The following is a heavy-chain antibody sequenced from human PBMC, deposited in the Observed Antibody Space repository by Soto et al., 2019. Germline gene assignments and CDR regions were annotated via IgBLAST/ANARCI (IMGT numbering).Heavy chain of an antibody. CDR1: GFTFTTYW. D-gene: IGHD5-12*01. V-gene: IGHV3-74*01. CDR3: ARVPTGGYDWN. CDR2: INSDGTTT. J-gene: IGHJ4*02. Sequence: EVQLVESGGGLVQPGGSLRLSCAASGFTFTTYWMHWVRQAPGQGLMWVSRINSDGTTTNYADSVKGRFTISRDNAKNTVYLQMDSLRPEDTAVYYCARVPTGGYDWNWGQGTLVTVSS.